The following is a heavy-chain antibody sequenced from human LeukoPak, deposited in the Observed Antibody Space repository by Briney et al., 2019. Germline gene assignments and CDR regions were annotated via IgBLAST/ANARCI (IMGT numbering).Heavy chain of an antibody. CDR2: ITGSGGTT. Sequence: QPGGSLRLSCAASGFTFSSYSMSWVRQAPGKGLEWLSTITGSGGTTYSADSVKGRFTISRDNSKNTLYLQMNSLRAEDTAVYYCAKTGQADYWGQGTLVTVSS. J-gene: IGHJ4*02. V-gene: IGHV3-23*01. CDR1: GFTFSSYS. CDR3: AKTGQADY. D-gene: IGHD2-8*02.